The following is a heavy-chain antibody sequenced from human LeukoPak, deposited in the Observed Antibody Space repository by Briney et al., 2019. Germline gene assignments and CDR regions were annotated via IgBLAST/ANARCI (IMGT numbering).Heavy chain of an antibody. CDR3: ASPRTGYYIAY. CDR1: GYSISSGYY. J-gene: IGHJ4*01. CDR2: IYHSGST. V-gene: IGHV4-38-2*01. Sequence: PSETLSLTCAVSGYSISSGYYWGWIRQPPGKGLEWIGSIYHSGSTYYNPSLKSRGTISVDTSKNHFSLKLSSVTAAATAVYYFASPRTGYYIAYCGQGTLVTASS. D-gene: IGHD3/OR15-3a*01.